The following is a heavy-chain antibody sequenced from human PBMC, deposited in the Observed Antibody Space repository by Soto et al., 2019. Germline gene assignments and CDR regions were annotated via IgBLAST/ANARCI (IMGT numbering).Heavy chain of an antibody. Sequence: SGPTLVNPTQTLTLTCTFSGFSLSTSGVGVGWIRQPPGKALEWLALIYWNDDKRYSPSLKSRLTITKDTSKNQVVLTMTNMDPVDTATYYCAHSLKPEVHRCPGYSSGLFDPWGQGTLVTVSS. D-gene: IGHD6-19*01. CDR3: AHSLKPEVHRCPGYSSGLFDP. J-gene: IGHJ5*02. V-gene: IGHV2-5*01. CDR1: GFSLSTSGVG. CDR2: IYWNDDK.